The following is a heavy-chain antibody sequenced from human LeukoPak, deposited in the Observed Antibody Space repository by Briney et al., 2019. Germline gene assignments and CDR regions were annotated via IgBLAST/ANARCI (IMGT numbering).Heavy chain of an antibody. CDR3: ATGTPMPSFHY. CDR2: IYDRGST. CDR1: GYSISSGYY. D-gene: IGHD5-18*01. J-gene: IGHJ4*02. Sequence: PSETLSLTCAVSGYSISSGYYWGWSGQPPGEGLGWSGRIYDRGSTYYNPSLKRRVIVSLDTCKNQFSLELSSVTAPDTAVYYCATGTPMPSFHYWAQGTLLTVSS. V-gene: IGHV4-38-2*01.